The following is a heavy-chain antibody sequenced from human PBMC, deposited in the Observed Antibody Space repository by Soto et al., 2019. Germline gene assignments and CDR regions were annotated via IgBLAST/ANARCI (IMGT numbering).Heavy chain of an antibody. D-gene: IGHD2-21*02. J-gene: IGHJ4*02. CDR1: GGTFSSYA. CDR2: IIPIFGTA. CDR3: ASLVTAIHLRDY. Sequence: SVKVSCKASGGTFSSYAISWVRQAPGQGLEWMGGIIPIFGTANYAQKFQGRVTITADESTSTAYMELSSLRSEDTAVYYCASLVTAIHLRDYWGQGTLVTVSS. V-gene: IGHV1-69*13.